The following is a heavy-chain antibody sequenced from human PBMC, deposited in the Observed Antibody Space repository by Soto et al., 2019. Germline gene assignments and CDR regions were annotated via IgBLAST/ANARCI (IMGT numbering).Heavy chain of an antibody. CDR2: TDSGGST. Sequence: SETLSLTCTVSGDSMTTYYWSWIRQPPGKGLEWIGYTDSGGSTNFNPSLKSRATISVDTSKTHFSLRLNSMTAADTAVYYCARFSSPTSRYFDYWGQGTQVTVSS. D-gene: IGHD1-1*01. J-gene: IGHJ4*02. V-gene: IGHV4-59*01. CDR1: GDSMTTYY. CDR3: ARFSSPTSRYFDY.